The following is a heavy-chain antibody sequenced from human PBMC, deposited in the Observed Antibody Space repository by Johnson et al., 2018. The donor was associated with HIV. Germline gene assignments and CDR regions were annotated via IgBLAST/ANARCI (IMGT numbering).Heavy chain of an antibody. CDR2: ISYDGSNK. V-gene: IGHV3-30*04. CDR1: GFTFSSYA. D-gene: IGHD6-6*01. CDR3: ARATRSSSSGRHDAFDI. Sequence: VQLVESGGGVVQPGRSLRLSCAASGFTFSSYAMHWVRQAPGKGLEWVAVISYDGSNKYYADSVKGRFTISRDNSKNTLYLQMNSLRAEDTAVYDCARATRSSSSGRHDAFDIWGQGTMVTVSS. J-gene: IGHJ3*02.